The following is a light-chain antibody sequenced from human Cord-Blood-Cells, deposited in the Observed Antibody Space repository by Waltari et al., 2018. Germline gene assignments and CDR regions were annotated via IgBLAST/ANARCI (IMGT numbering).Light chain of an antibody. CDR2: GAS. J-gene: IGKJ4*01. CDR3: QQYNNWPLLT. Sequence: EIVMTQSPATLSVSPGERANLSCRASQSVSSNLAWYQQKPGQAPRLLIYGASTRATGIPARFSGSGSGTEFTLTISSLQSEDFAVYYCQQYNNWPLLTFGGGTKMEIK. V-gene: IGKV3-15*01. CDR1: QSVSSN.